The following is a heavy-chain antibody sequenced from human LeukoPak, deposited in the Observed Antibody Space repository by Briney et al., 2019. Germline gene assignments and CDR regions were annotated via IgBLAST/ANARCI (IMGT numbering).Heavy chain of an antibody. V-gene: IGHV1-8*01. CDR1: GYTFTSYD. J-gene: IGHJ6*03. Sequence: ASVTVSCKASGYTFTSYDINWVRQAPGQGLEWMGWMNPNSGNTGYAQKFQGRVTMTRNTSISTAYMELSSLRSEDTAVYYCARGRRSSSWSSYYYYYYMDVWGKGTTVTVSS. CDR2: MNPNSGNT. CDR3: ARGRRSSSWSSYYYYYYMDV. D-gene: IGHD6-13*01.